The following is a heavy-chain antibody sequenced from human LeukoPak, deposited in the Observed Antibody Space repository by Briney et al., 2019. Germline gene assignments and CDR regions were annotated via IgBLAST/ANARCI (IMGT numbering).Heavy chain of an antibody. D-gene: IGHD2-2*01. V-gene: IGHV4-38-2*01. CDR2: IYHTGSA. Sequence: PSETLSLTCSVSGYSFTSGHYWGWIRQPPGKGLEWIANIYHTGSAHYNPSLKSRVTISVDTSKNQFSLKLSSVTAAETAVYYCARYCTSTTCILRGFDYWGQGTLVTVSS. CDR3: ARYCTSTTCILRGFDY. CDR1: GYSFTSGHY. J-gene: IGHJ4*02.